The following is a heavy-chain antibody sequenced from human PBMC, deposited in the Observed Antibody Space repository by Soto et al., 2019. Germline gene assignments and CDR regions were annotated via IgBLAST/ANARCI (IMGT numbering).Heavy chain of an antibody. CDR2: IIPIFGTA. CDR1: GGTFSSYA. Sequence: QVQLVQSGAEVKKPGSSVKVSCKASGGTFSSYAISWVRQAPGQGLEWMGGIIPIFGTANYAQKFQGRVTITADDSTSTGYMELSSLRSEDTAVYCCARDGEPHCSSLTTASNFDDWGQGTLVTVSS. J-gene: IGHJ4*02. CDR3: ARDGEPHCSSLTTASNFDD. D-gene: IGHD4-17*01. V-gene: IGHV1-69*01.